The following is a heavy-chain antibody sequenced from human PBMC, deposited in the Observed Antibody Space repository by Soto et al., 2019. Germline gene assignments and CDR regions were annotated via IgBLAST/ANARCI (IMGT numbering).Heavy chain of an antibody. J-gene: IGHJ3*02. CDR1: DGSISSYY. CDR2: IYYSGST. CDR3: ARGRGGWFINQLLNAFDI. Sequence: QVQLQESGPGLVKPSETLSLTCTVSDGSISSYYWSWIRQPPGKGLEWIGYIYYSGSTNYNPSLKSRVTISVDTSKTQFSLKLSSVTAADTAVYYCARGRGGWFINQLLNAFDIWGQGTMVTVSS. V-gene: IGHV4-59*01. D-gene: IGHD2-2*01.